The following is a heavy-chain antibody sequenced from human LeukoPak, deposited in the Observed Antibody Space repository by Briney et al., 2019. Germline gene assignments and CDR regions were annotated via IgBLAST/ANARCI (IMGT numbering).Heavy chain of an antibody. CDR2: IKSDGGT. V-gene: IGHV3-74*01. D-gene: IGHD3-22*01. J-gene: IGHJ1*01. CDR1: GFTFSTYW. CDR3: ARAPSEIGGYYPEYFRH. Sequence: GGSLRLSCAASGFTFSTYWMHWVRQAPGKGLVWVSRIKSDGGTNYAESVEGRFTISRDNAKKTVSLQMNSLRPEDTGVYYCARAPSEIGGYYPEYFRHWGQGTLVTVSS.